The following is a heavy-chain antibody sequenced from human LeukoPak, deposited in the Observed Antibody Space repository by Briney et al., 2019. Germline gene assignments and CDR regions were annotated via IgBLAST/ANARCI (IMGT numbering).Heavy chain of an antibody. J-gene: IGHJ4*02. V-gene: IGHV4-30-4*01. D-gene: IGHD3-9*01. CDR3: ARIENFDWLFDY. CDR1: GGSISSGDYY. CDR2: IYYSGST. Sequence: SQTLSLTCTVSGGSISSGDYYWSWIRQPPGKGLEWIGYIYYSGSTYYNPSLKSRVTISVGTSKNQFSLKLSSVTAADTAVYYCARIENFDWLFDYWGQGTLVTVSS.